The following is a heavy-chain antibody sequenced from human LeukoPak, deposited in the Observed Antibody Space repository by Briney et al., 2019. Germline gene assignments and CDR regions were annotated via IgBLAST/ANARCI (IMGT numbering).Heavy chain of an antibody. D-gene: IGHD1-14*01. J-gene: IGHJ4*02. CDR1: GFTVSSNY. CDR3: ARAMNIRPPGSYYFDY. CDR2: IYSDSGGST. Sequence: GGSLRLSCAASGFTVSSNYMSWVRQAPGKGLEWVSVIYSDSGGSTYYADSVKGRFTMSRDNSKNTLYLHMNSLRAEDTAVYYCARAMNIRPPGSYYFDYWGQGTLVTVSS. V-gene: IGHV3-66*01.